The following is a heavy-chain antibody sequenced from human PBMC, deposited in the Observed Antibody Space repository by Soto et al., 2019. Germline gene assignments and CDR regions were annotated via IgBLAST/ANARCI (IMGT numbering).Heavy chain of an antibody. J-gene: IGHJ4*02. CDR1: GFSLSTRGVG. D-gene: IGHD1-26*01. Sequence: QITLKESGPTLVKPTQTLTLTCTFSGFSLSTRGVGVGWIRQPPGKALEWLALIYWDDDKRYSPSLKSRLTITKDTSKTQVVLTMTNMDPVDTATYYCAHGRAGILGATSSFDYWGQGTLVTVSS. CDR3: AHGRAGILGATSSFDY. V-gene: IGHV2-5*02. CDR2: IYWDDDK.